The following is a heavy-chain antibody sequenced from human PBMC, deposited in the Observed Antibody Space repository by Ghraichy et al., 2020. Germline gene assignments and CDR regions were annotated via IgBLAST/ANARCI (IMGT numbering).Heavy chain of an antibody. CDR1: GGSVSSGSYY. J-gene: IGHJ4*02. Sequence: SETLSLTCTVSGGSVSSGSYYWSWIRQPPGKGLEWIGYIYYSGSTNYNPSLKSRVTISVDTSKNQFSLKLSSVTAADTAVYYCARGGPRPAPVSRLDYWGQGTLVTVSS. CDR2: IYYSGST. CDR3: ARGGPRPAPVSRLDY. D-gene: IGHD3-16*02. V-gene: IGHV4-61*01.